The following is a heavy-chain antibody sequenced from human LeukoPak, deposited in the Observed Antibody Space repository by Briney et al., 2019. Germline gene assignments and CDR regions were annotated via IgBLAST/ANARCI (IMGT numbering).Heavy chain of an antibody. D-gene: IGHD3-22*01. CDR3: AKYLRYDSGTYYFNY. J-gene: IGHJ4*02. CDR1: GFTFSSYA. Sequence: GGSLRLSWAASGFTFSSYAMSWVRQAPGKGLEWVSAISGSGGSTYYADSVKGRFTISRDNSKNTLYLQMNSVRAEDTAVYYCAKYLRYDSGTYYFNYCGQGTLVTVSS. CDR2: ISGSGGST. V-gene: IGHV3-23*01.